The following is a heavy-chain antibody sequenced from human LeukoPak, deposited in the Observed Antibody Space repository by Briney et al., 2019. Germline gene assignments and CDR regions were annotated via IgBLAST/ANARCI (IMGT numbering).Heavy chain of an antibody. CDR3: ARDLTYYDFWSGYLGDAFDI. D-gene: IGHD3-3*01. J-gene: IGHJ3*02. V-gene: IGHV3-21*01. Sequence: GGSLRLSCAASGLTFSSYSMNWVRQAPGKGLEWVSSISSSSSYIYYADSVKGRFTISRDNAKNSLYLQMNSLRAEDTAVYYCARDLTYYDFWSGYLGDAFDIWGQGTMVTVSS. CDR2: ISSSSSYI. CDR1: GLTFSSYS.